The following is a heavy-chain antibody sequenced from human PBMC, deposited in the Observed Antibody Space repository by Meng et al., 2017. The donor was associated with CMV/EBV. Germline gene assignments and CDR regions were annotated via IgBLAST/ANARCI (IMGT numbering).Heavy chain of an antibody. V-gene: IGHV1-18*01. J-gene: IGHJ4*02. CDR2: ISAYNGNT. CDR3: ARVTGPYYFDY. CDR1: GYTFTSDG. D-gene: IGHD7-27*01. Sequence: QVHLVQSGAAVKKPGASFKASGYTFTSDGISWVRQAPGQGLEWMRWISAYNGNTNYAQKLQGRVTMTTDTTTSTAYMELRSLRSDDTAVYYCARVTGPYYFDYWGQGTLVTVSS.